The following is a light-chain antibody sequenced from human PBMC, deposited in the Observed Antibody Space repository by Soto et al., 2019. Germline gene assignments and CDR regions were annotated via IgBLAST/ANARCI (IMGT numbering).Light chain of an antibody. J-gene: IGKJ2*01. CDR3: QQYNNWLWHT. V-gene: IGKV3-15*01. Sequence: EIVMTQSPATLSVSPGERATLSCRASQSVSSNLAWYQQKPGQAPRLLIYGASTRATGIPARFSGSGSGTEFTLTISSLQSEDFAVYYCQQYNNWLWHTFGQGTKLEIK. CDR1: QSVSSN. CDR2: GAS.